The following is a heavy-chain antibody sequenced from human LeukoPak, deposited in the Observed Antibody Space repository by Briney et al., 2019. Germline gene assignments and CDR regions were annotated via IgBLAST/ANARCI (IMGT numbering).Heavy chain of an antibody. Sequence: GRSLRLSCAASGLIFSTYIMHWVRQAPGKGLEWVAVISSDGTIKYYADSVKGRFTVSRDNSKNTLYVQMNSLRAEDTAVYYCARGKQLWSTLGDWGQGTLVTVSS. J-gene: IGHJ4*02. V-gene: IGHV3-30-3*01. CDR2: ISSDGTIK. CDR3: ARGKQLWSTLGD. D-gene: IGHD5-18*01. CDR1: GLIFSTYI.